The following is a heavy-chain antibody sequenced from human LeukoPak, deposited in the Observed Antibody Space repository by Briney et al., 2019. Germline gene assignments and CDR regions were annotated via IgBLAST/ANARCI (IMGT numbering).Heavy chain of an antibody. CDR2: FDPEDGET. CDR1: GYTLTELS. J-gene: IGHJ4*02. D-gene: IGHD3-9*01. Sequence: ASVKVSCTVSGYTLTELSMHWVRQAPGKGLEWMGGFDPEDGETIYAQKFQGRVTMTEDTSTDTAYIELSSLRSEDTAVYYCATAPPDILTGYYRFMWTAVFDYWGQGTLVTVSS. CDR3: ATAPPDILTGYYRFMWTAVFDY. V-gene: IGHV1-24*01.